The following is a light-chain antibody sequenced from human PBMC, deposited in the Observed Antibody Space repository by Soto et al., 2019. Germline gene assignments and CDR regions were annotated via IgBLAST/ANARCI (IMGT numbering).Light chain of an antibody. V-gene: IGKV1-39*01. CDR2: AAS. Sequence: DIQMTQSPSSLSASVGDRVTITCRASQRVSTYLNWYQQKPEKAPKLLIYAASSLQSGVPSRFSGSGSGTDFTLTISSLQPEDFATYYCQQYYSFPWTFGQGTKVEIK. CDR3: QQYYSFPWT. CDR1: QRVSTY. J-gene: IGKJ1*01.